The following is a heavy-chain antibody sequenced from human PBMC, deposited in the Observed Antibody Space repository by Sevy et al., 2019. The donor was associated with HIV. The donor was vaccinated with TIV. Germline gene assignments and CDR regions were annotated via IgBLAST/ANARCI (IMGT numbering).Heavy chain of an antibody. D-gene: IGHD3-16*02. Sequence: GGSLRLSCAASGVTFSDSAVPWVRQASGKGLEWVCLIRTKLNDYETVYAASVKGRFTISSDDSKNTAYLQMDSVKTEDTAIYYCTTFYRSDVSPWGQGTLVTVSS. CDR1: GVTFSDSA. CDR3: TTFYRSDVSP. CDR2: IRTKLNDYET. V-gene: IGHV3-73*01. J-gene: IGHJ5*02.